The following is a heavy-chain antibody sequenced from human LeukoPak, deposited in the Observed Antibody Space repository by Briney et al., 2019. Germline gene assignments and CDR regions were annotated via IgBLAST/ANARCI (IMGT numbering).Heavy chain of an antibody. J-gene: IGHJ4*02. CDR2: INHSGST. V-gene: IGHV4-34*01. CDR1: GGSFSGYY. Sequence: SETLSLTCAVYGGSFSGYYWSWIRQPPGKGLEWIGEINHSGSTNYNPSLKSRVTISVDTSKNQFSLKLSSVTAADTAVYYCARGASSGWSRSLSYWGQGTLVTVSS. CDR3: ARGASSGWSRSLSY. D-gene: IGHD6-19*01.